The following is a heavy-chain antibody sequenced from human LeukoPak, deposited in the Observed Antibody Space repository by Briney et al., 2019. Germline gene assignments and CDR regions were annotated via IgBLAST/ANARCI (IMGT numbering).Heavy chain of an antibody. CDR3: AKGSRSSGHYSDY. J-gene: IGHJ4*02. D-gene: IGHD3-22*01. CDR2: IRYDGSNK. Sequence: GGSLRLSCAASGFTFSSYGMHWVRQAPGKGLEWVAFIRYDGSNKYYADSVKGRFTISRDNSNNTLYLQMNSLRAEDTAVYYCAKGSRSSGHYSDYWGQGTLVTVSS. CDR1: GFTFSSYG. V-gene: IGHV3-30*02.